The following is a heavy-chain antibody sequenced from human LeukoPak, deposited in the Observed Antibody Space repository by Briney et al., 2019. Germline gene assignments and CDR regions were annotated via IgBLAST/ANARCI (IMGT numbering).Heavy chain of an antibody. CDR2: IKQDGSEK. D-gene: IGHD6-6*01. V-gene: IGHV3-7*03. CDR1: GFTFNNYW. CDR3: ARVYSSSSGKNAFDI. Sequence: GGSLRLSCAASGFTFNNYWMSWVRQVPGKGLEWVANIKQDGSEKDYVDSVKGRFTISRDNAKNSLYLQVNSLRAEDTVVYYCARVYSSSSGKNAFDIWGQGTMVTVSS. J-gene: IGHJ3*02.